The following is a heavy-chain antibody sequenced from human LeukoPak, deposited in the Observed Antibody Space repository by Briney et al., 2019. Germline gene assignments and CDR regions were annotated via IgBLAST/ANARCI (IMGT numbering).Heavy chain of an antibody. Sequence: SETLSLTCAVYGGSFSGYYWSWIRQPPGKGLEWIGEINHSGSTNYNPSLKGRVTISVDTSKNQFSLKLSSVTAADTAVYYCARHVPRVVVPARASSWFDPWGQGTLVTVSS. D-gene: IGHD2-2*01. CDR2: INHSGST. J-gene: IGHJ5*02. CDR3: ARHVPRVVVPARASSWFDP. CDR1: GGSFSGYY. V-gene: IGHV4-34*01.